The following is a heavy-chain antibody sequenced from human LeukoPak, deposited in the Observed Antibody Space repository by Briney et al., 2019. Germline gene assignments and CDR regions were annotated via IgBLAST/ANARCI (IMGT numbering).Heavy chain of an antibody. V-gene: IGHV4-39*01. D-gene: IGHD6-13*01. Sequence: SETLSLTCTVSGGSISSSSYYWGWIRQPPGKGLEWIGSIYYSGSTYYNPSLKSRVTISVDTSKNQFSLKLSSVTAADTAVYYCARGSSSSWYGPYFDYWGQGTLVTVSS. CDR2: IYYSGST. CDR1: GGSISSSSYY. J-gene: IGHJ4*02. CDR3: ARGSSSSWYGPYFDY.